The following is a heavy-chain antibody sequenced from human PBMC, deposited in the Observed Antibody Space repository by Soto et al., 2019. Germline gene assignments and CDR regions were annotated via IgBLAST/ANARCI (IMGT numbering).Heavy chain of an antibody. CDR1: GFTFNNYA. J-gene: IGHJ4*02. D-gene: IGHD3-10*01. CDR3: AKGRGGSGSRTPRVDF. CDR2: ISGGGDTT. V-gene: IGHV3-23*01. Sequence: EVQLLESGGGLVQPGGSLRLSCAASGFTFNNYAMTWVRQAPGKGLEWVSAISGGGDTTSYADSVKGRFTVSRDGSKNTLYLQMSSLRAEDTALYYCAKGRGGSGSRTPRVDFWGPGTLVTVSS.